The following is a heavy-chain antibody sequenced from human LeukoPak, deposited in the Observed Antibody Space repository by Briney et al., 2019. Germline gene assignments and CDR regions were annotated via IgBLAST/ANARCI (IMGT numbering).Heavy chain of an antibody. V-gene: IGHV5-10-1*01. Sequence: PGESLRISCKGSGYRFTSYWISWVRQMPGKGLEWMGRIDPSDSYTNYSPSFQGHVTISADKSISTAYLQWSSLKASDTAMYYCARRALPPAYCGGDCFDAFDIWGQGTMVTVSS. CDR3: ARRALPPAYCGGDCFDAFDI. D-gene: IGHD2-21*02. CDR2: IDPSDSYT. J-gene: IGHJ3*02. CDR1: GYRFTSYW.